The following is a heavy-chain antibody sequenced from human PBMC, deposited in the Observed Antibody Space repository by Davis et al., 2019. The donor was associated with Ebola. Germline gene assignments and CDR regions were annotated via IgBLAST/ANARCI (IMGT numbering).Heavy chain of an antibody. CDR2: ISATGDDT. J-gene: IGHJ4*02. CDR1: GFTFSSFA. D-gene: IGHD3-16*02. V-gene: IGHV3-23*01. CDR3: GKDSGDHLWGSYRPPGL. Sequence: GESLKISCAASGFTFSSFAMSWVRQAPGMGLEWVSAISATGDDTNYADSVKGRFTISRDNSKNTVYLQMDSLRVEDTAVYYCGKDSGDHLWGSYRPPGLWGQGALVTVSS.